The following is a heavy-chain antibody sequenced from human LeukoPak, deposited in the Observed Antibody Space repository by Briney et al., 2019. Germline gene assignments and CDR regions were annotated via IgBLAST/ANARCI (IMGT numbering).Heavy chain of an antibody. Sequence: PGGTLRLSCAASGFTFSSYGMSWVRQAPGKGLEWVSAISGSGGSTYYADSVKGRFTISRDNSKNTLYLQVNSLRAEDTAVYYCANTRYYYDSSGYYRYDYWGQGTLVTVSS. J-gene: IGHJ4*02. V-gene: IGHV3-23*01. CDR1: GFTFSSYG. D-gene: IGHD3-22*01. CDR2: ISGSGGST. CDR3: ANTRYYYDSSGYYRYDY.